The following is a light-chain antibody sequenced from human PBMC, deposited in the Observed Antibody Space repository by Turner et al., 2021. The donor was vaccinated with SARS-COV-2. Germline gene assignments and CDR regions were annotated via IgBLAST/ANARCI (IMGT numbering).Light chain of an antibody. CDR3: QQSYSTPRT. CDR2: AAS. V-gene: IGKV1-39*01. CDR1: QSITND. Sequence: DIQMTQSPSSLSASVGDRVTITCRASQSITNDLNWYQQKPGKAPKVLIYAASSLQSGVPSRFSGSGSGTDFTLAISSLQPEDFATYYCQQSYSTPRTFGQGTKVEI. J-gene: IGKJ1*01.